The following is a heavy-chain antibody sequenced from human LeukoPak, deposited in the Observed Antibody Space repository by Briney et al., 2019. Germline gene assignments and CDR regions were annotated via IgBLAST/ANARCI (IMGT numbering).Heavy chain of an antibody. V-gene: IGHV3-48*01. CDR2: IISSSSTI. D-gene: IGHD6-19*01. Sequence: PGGSLRLSCAASGFTFSSYSMNWVRQAPGKGLEWVSYIISSSSTIYYADPVKGRFTISRDNAKNSLYLQMNSLRAEDTAVYYCAREGIAVANWDYWGQGTLVTVSS. J-gene: IGHJ4*02. CDR1: GFTFSSYS. CDR3: AREGIAVANWDY.